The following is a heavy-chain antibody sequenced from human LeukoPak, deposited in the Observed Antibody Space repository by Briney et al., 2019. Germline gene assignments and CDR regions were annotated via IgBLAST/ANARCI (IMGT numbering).Heavy chain of an antibody. J-gene: IGHJ4*02. Sequence: SETLSLTCTVAGGTISSYYWSWIRQPPGNGLVWIGYIYYSGSTNYNPSLRRRVIISVDTSKNHFSLKLSSVTAADTAVYYWAREAPSYDSSGYYYPFDYWGQGTLATVSS. CDR3: AREAPSYDSSGYYYPFDY. CDR2: IYYSGST. V-gene: IGHV4-59*01. CDR1: GGTISSYY. D-gene: IGHD3-22*01.